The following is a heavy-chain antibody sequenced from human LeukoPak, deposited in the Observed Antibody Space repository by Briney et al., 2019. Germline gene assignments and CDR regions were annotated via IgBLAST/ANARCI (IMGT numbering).Heavy chain of an antibody. D-gene: IGHD3-10*01. V-gene: IGHV3-9*01. J-gene: IGHJ4*02. CDR2: ISWNSGSI. CDR3: ARGLWFGEPY. Sequence: PGGSLRLSCAASGFTFDDYAMHWVRQAPGKGLEWVSGISWNSGSIGYADSVKGRFTISRDNAKNSLYLQMNSLRAEDTAVYYCARGLWFGEPYWGQGTLVTVSS. CDR1: GFTFDDYA.